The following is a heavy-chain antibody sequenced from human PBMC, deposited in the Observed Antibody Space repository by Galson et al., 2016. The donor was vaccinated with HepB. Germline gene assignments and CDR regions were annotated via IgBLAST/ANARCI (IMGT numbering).Heavy chain of an antibody. CDR3: ATAFSFSAGVYFDN. V-gene: IGHV1-24*01. Sequence: SVKVSCKVSGYTLTQLSIHWVRQAAGKGLEWIGGFDPDDNDTIYAEKFQGRATMTVDTNTDTAYMELSGLRSEDTAVYYCATAFSFSAGVYFDNWGQGSLVTASS. J-gene: IGHJ4*02. CDR1: GYTLTQLS. CDR2: FDPDDNDT. D-gene: IGHD3-10*01.